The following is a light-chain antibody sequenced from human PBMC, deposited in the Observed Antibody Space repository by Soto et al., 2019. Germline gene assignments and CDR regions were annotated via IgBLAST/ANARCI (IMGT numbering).Light chain of an antibody. Sequence: DIQMTQSPSSLSASVGDRVTITCQASQDINNYLNWYRHKPGKAPELLIYDASNLETGVPSRFSGGGSGTHFTFTISSLQPEDFATYYCQQYGNLLWTFGQGTNVEIK. V-gene: IGKV1-33*01. CDR2: DAS. J-gene: IGKJ1*01. CDR3: QQYGNLLWT. CDR1: QDINNY.